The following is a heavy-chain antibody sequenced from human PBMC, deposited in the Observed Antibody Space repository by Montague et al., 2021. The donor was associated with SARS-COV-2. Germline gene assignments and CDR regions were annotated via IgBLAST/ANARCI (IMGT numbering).Heavy chain of an antibody. CDR1: GWSFSDYH. CDR3: ARGAPGY. Sequence: SETLSLTCAVSGWSFSDYHWTWIRQSPGEGLEWIVQINHGGSTKYNPSLKSRVTISIDTSKKQFSLKLTSVTAADTAVYYCARGAPGYWGQGTLVTVSS. D-gene: IGHD1-1*01. J-gene: IGHJ4*02. V-gene: IGHV4-34*01. CDR2: INHGGST.